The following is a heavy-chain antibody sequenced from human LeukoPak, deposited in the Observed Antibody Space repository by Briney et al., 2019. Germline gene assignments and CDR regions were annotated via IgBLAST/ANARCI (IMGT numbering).Heavy chain of an antibody. Sequence: GESLKISCKGSGYSFTSYWIGWVRQMPGKGLEWMGIIYPGDSDTRYSPSFQGQVTISADKSISTAYLQWSSLKASDTAMYYCARLSYDSSDFHYMDVWGKGTTVTISS. J-gene: IGHJ6*03. CDR2: IYPGDSDT. CDR3: ARLSYDSSDFHYMDV. V-gene: IGHV5-51*01. D-gene: IGHD3-22*01. CDR1: GYSFTSYW.